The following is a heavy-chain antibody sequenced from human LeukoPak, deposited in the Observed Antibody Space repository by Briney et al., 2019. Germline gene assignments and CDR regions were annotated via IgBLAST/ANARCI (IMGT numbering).Heavy chain of an antibody. CDR3: ARAQIHYFDY. V-gene: IGHV3-21*01. CDR2: ISSSSSYI. Sequence: GGSLRLSCAASGFTFSSYGMHWVRQAPGKGLEWVSSISSSSSYIYYADSVKGRFTISRDNAKNSLYLQMNSLRAEDTAVYYCARAQIHYFDYWGQGTLVTVSS. CDR1: GFTFSSYG. J-gene: IGHJ4*02.